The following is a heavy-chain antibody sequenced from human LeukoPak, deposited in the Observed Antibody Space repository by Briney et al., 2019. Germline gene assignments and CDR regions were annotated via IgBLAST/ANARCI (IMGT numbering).Heavy chain of an antibody. Sequence: PGGSLRLSCAASGFTFSDYWMHWVRHAPGKGLVWVSRINPDGSSASYADSVKGRFTISRDNAKNTLYLQMNSLRAEDTAVYYCARFKVTVTSIHWGQGTLVTVSS. CDR3: ARFKVTVTSIH. CDR1: GFTFSDYW. CDR2: INPDGSSA. V-gene: IGHV3-74*01. D-gene: IGHD4-11*01. J-gene: IGHJ4*02.